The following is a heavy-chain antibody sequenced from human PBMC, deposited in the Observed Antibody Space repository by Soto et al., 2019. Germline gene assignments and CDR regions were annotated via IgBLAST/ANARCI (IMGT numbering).Heavy chain of an antibody. CDR3: ARAPPYYDFWSGYYKNSPYYYYYGMDV. CDR1: GYTFTGYY. CDR2: INPNSGGT. D-gene: IGHD3-3*01. V-gene: IGHV1-2*02. J-gene: IGHJ6*02. Sequence: ASVTVSCKASGYTFTGYYMHWVRQAPGQGLEWMGWINPNSGGTNYAQKFQGRVTMTRDTSISTAYMELSRLRSDDTAVYYCARAPPYYDFWSGYYKNSPYYYYYGMDVWGQGTTVTVS.